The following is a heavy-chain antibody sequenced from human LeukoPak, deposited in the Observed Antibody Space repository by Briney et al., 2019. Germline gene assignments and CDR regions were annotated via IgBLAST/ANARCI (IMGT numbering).Heavy chain of an antibody. V-gene: IGHV3-73*01. J-gene: IGHJ4*02. D-gene: IGHD3-3*01. CDR3: ARTNTIFGVVITPRYYFDY. CDR1: GFTFSDSG. CDR2: IRSKANSYAT. Sequence: GGSLRLSCAASGFTFSDSGMHWVRQASGKGLEWVGRIRSKANSYATAYAASVKGRFTISRDDSKNTAYLQMNSLKTEDTAVYYCARTNTIFGVVITPRYYFDYWGQGTLVTVSS.